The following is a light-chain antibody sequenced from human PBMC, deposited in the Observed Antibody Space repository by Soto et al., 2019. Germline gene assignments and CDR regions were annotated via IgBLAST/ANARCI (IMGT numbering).Light chain of an antibody. CDR3: HQSNNWPRT. V-gene: IGKV3-15*01. CDR2: GAS. Sequence: EIVMTQSPATLSASLGERATLSCRASQSIGSYLAWYQQKPGQAPRLLIYGASSRTTGIPSRFGGSGSGTEFTLTISSLKSEDFAVYYYHQSNNWPRTFGQGTKLEIK. J-gene: IGKJ2*01. CDR1: QSIGSY.